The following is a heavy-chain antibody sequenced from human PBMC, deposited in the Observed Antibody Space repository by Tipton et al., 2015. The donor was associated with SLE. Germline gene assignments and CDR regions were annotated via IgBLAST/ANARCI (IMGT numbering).Heavy chain of an antibody. CDR3: ARMGSIVLKRFDP. CDR2: IYYSGST. Sequence: TLSLTCTVSGGSISSGGYYWSWVRQLPGKGLEWIGYIYYSGSTYYNPSLKSRVTISLDTSKNQFSLSLNSVTAADTAVYYCARMGSIVLKRFDPWGQGTLVTVSS. D-gene: IGHD2-8*01. CDR1: GGSISSGGYY. V-gene: IGHV4-31*03. J-gene: IGHJ5*02.